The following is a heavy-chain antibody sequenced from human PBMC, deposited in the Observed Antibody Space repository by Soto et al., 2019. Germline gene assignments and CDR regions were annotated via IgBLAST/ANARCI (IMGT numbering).Heavy chain of an antibody. CDR2: ISAYNGNT. V-gene: IGHV1-18*01. CDR1: GYTFASYA. Sequence: QVQLVQSGAEVKKPGASVKLSCKASGYTFASYAISWMRQAPGQGLEWMGWISAYNGNTNYAQKIQGRATMTTDTSTSTAYMELSSLRSDDTAVYYCVRDPAQPDYWGQGTLVTVSS. CDR3: VRDPAQPDY. J-gene: IGHJ4*02.